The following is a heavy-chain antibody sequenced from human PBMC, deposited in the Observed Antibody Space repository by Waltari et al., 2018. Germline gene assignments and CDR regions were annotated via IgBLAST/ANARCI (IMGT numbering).Heavy chain of an antibody. CDR2: INHGGTT. D-gene: IGHD5-18*01. CDR3: ARGYSNGYGPGDS. V-gene: IGHV4-34*01. CDR1: GASLRNYF. J-gene: IGHJ4*02. Sequence: QVQLQQWGAGLVKPSETLSLTCAVYGASLRNYFWSWIRQAPGKGLEWLGEINHGGTTNYNPSLKRRVTISVDTSKSQFSLRLRSVTAADTAVYYCARGYSNGYGPGDSWGQGTLVTVSS.